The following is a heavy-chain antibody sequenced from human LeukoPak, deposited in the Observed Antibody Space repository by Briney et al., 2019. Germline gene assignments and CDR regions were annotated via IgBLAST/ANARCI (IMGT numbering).Heavy chain of an antibody. CDR2: IRYDGSNK. J-gene: IGHJ4*02. V-gene: IGHV3-30*02. CDR1: GFTFGSYG. D-gene: IGHD3-10*01. Sequence: GGSLRLSCAASGFTFGSYGMHWVRQAPGKGLEWVAFIRYDGSNKYYADPVKGRFTISRDNSKNTLYLQMNSLRAEDTAVYYCAKDMAYGSGSYFDYWGQGTLVTVSS. CDR3: AKDMAYGSGSYFDY.